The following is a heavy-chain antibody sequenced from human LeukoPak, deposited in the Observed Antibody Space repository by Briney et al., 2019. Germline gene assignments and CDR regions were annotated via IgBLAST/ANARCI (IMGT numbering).Heavy chain of an antibody. J-gene: IGHJ3*02. CDR2: INSDGSST. Sequence: GGSLRLSCAASGFTFSSYWMHWVRQAPGKGLVWVSRINSDGSSTSYADSVKGRFTISRDNSKNTLYLQMNSLRAEDTAVYYCARAMIVVVIDAFDIWGQGTMVTVSS. CDR1: GFTFSSYW. D-gene: IGHD3-22*01. V-gene: IGHV3-74*01. CDR3: ARAMIVVVIDAFDI.